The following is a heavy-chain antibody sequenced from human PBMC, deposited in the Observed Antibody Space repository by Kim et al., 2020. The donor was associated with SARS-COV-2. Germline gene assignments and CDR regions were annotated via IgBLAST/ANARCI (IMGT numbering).Heavy chain of an antibody. D-gene: IGHD3-3*01. CDR2: INPSAGST. CDR3: ARDYDGLADCVSFYS. V-gene: IGHV1-46*04. Sequence: ASVKVSCKASGYTFSNYVIHWVRQAPGQGFEWLGLINPSAGSTSYAQSLQGRFAMTMDRSTSTVYMELSALTPEDTAVYYCARDYDGLADCVSFYSWGQG. J-gene: IGHJ5*02. CDR1: GYTFSNYV.